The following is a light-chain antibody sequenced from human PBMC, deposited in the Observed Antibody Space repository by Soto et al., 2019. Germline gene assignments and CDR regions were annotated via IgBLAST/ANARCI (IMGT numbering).Light chain of an antibody. Sequence: EIVLTQSPGTLPLSPGERATLSCRASQSVSRYLAWYQQKPGQAPRLLIYGASSRATGIPDRFSGSGSGTDFTLTISRLEPEDFAVYYCQQYGSSPWTFGQGTKVEIK. V-gene: IGKV3-20*01. J-gene: IGKJ1*01. CDR1: QSVSRY. CDR2: GAS. CDR3: QQYGSSPWT.